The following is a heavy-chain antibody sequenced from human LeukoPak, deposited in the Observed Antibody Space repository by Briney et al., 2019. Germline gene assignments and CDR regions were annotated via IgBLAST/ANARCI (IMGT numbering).Heavy chain of an antibody. Sequence: GGSLRLSCAASGFTFSSYSMNWVRQAPGKGLEWVSYISSSSSTIYYADSVKGRFTISRDNAKNSLYLQMNSLRAEDTAVYYCARGGMGYCTTTSCPRYFDLWGRGTLVTVSS. J-gene: IGHJ2*01. CDR1: GFTFSSYS. CDR2: ISSSSSTI. CDR3: ARGGMGYCTTTSCPRYFDL. D-gene: IGHD2-2*01. V-gene: IGHV3-48*01.